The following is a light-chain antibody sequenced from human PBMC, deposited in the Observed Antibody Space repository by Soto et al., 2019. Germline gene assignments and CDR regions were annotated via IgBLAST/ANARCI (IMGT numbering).Light chain of an antibody. J-gene: IGKJ1*01. CDR3: MQSIQPWT. Sequence: EIVMTQTPLSLSVTPGQAASISCKSSQSLLRGDGQTFLYWYVQKAGQPPHLLIYGVSNRFSGVPDRFSGGGSGTDFTLKISRVEAEDVGVYYCMQSIQPWTFGQGTRVEIK. CDR2: GVS. V-gene: IGKV2D-29*01. CDR1: QSLLRGDGQTF.